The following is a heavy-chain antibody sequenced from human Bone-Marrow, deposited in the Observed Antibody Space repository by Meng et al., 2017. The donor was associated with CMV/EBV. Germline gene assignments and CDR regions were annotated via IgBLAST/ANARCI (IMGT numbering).Heavy chain of an antibody. CDR1: GGSFSTYS. CDR2: ITPILGTA. D-gene: IGHD6-6*01. J-gene: IGHJ5*02. Sequence: SVKVSCKASGGSFSTYSISWVRQAPGQGLEWMGRITPILGTANYAQKFQGRVTITTDESTSTAYMELSSLRSEDTAVYYCARDAIAAHSWWFDPWGQGTLVTVSS. V-gene: IGHV1-69*16. CDR3: ARDAIAAHSWWFDP.